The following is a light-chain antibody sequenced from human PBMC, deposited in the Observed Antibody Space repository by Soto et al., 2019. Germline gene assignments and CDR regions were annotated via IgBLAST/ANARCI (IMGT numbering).Light chain of an antibody. Sequence: EIVMTQSPATLSVSPGERATLSCRASQSVSSNLACYQQKPGQAPRLLIYGASTRVTGIPARFSCSGSGTKVTLTISSLQSEDFAVYYCQQYNNWPPLTFGGGTKVEIK. J-gene: IGKJ4*01. V-gene: IGKV3-15*01. CDR1: QSVSSN. CDR2: GAS. CDR3: QQYNNWPPLT.